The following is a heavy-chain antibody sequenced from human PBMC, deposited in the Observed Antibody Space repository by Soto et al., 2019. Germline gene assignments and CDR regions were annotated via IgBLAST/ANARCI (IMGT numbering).Heavy chain of an antibody. V-gene: IGHV3-21*01. CDR3: ARVKPHPHYYYGMDV. CDR2: ISSSSSYI. D-gene: IGHD2-21*01. CDR1: GFTFSSYS. Sequence: GGSLRLSCAASGFTFSSYSMNWVHQAPGKGLEWVSSISSSSSYIYYADSVKGRFTISRYNAKNSLYLQMNSLRAEDTAVYYWARVKPHPHYYYGMDVWGQGTTVTVSS. J-gene: IGHJ6*02.